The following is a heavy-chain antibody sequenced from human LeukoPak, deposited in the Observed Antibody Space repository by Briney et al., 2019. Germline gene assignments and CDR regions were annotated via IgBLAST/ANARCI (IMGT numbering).Heavy chain of an antibody. CDR2: INPSGGST. J-gene: IGHJ4*02. D-gene: IGHD3-22*01. V-gene: IGHV1-46*01. CDR1: GYTFTSYY. Sequence: ALVKVSCKASGYTFTSYYMHWVRQAPGQGLEWMGIINPSGGSTSYAQKFQGRVTMTRDTSTSTVYMELSSLRSEDTAVYYCAREGSGVYYYDSSGLFDYWGQGTLATVSS. CDR3: AREGSGVYYYDSSGLFDY.